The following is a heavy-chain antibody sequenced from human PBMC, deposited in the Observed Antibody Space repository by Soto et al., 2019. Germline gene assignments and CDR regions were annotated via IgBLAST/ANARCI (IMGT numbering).Heavy chain of an antibody. D-gene: IGHD5-12*01. CDR1: GFTFSNYA. J-gene: IGHJ5*01. V-gene: IGHV3-23*01. Sequence: GGSLRLSCAASGFTFSNYAMTWVRQSPGKGLEWVSIITSSGSSTHFADSVKGRFTISRDNSKNTLYLQMNTLRAEDTAVYYCAKGIATILGWFDSWGQGTQVTVSS. CDR2: ITSSGSST. CDR3: AKGIATILGWFDS.